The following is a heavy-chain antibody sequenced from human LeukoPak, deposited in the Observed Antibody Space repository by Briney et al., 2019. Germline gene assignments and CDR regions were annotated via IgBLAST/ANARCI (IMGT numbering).Heavy chain of an antibody. CDR1: GFSLSTSGVG. Sequence: SGPTLVKPTQTLTLTCTFSGFSLSTSGVGVGWIRQPPGKALEWRALIYLNDDKRYSPSLKSRLTITKATSQNQVVLTLTTLDPVDTATYYCARSYYYDSSGYFVNFDYWGQGTLVTVSS. CDR3: ARSYYYDSSGYFVNFDY. CDR2: IYLNDDK. D-gene: IGHD3-22*01. V-gene: IGHV2-5*01. J-gene: IGHJ4*02.